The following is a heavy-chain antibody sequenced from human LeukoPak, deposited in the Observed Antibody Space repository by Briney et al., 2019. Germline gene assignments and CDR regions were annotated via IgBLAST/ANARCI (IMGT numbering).Heavy chain of an antibody. CDR1: GFTFSSYS. Sequence: GGSLRLSCAAYGFTFSSYSMNWVRQAPGKGLEWVSYISSSSSTIYYADSVKGRFTISRDNAKNSLYLQMNSLRAEDTAVYYCARDLYIVGATGSYYWGQGTLVTVSS. V-gene: IGHV3-48*04. CDR3: ARDLYIVGATGSYY. CDR2: ISSSSSTI. J-gene: IGHJ4*02. D-gene: IGHD1-26*01.